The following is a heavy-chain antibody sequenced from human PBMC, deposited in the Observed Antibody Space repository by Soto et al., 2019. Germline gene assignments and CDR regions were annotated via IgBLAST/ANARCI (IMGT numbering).Heavy chain of an antibody. J-gene: IGHJ4*02. CDR1: GVSISSYY. CDR3: AREGYSSGWYYFDY. V-gene: IGHV4-59*01. D-gene: IGHD6-19*01. CDR2: IYYSGST. Sequence: AETLSLTCTVSGVSISSYYCNWVRQPPGKGLEWIGDIYYSGSTNYNPSLKSRVAISGDTSKNQFYLKLNSVTAADTAVYYCAREGYSSGWYYFDYWGPGTLVTVSS.